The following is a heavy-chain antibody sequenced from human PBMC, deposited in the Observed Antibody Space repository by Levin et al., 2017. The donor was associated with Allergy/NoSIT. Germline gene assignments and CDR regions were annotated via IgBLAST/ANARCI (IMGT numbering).Heavy chain of an antibody. V-gene: IGHV3-49*03. CDR3: TRDADSSGWYEGPWDYYDYGMDG. D-gene: IGHD6-19*01. J-gene: IGHJ6*02. Sequence: GGSLRLSCTASGFTFGDYAMSWFRQAPGKGLEWVGFIRSKAYGGTTEYAASVKGRFTISRDDSKSIAYLQMNSLKTEDTAVYYCTRDADSSGWYEGPWDYYDYGMDGWGQGTTVTVSS. CDR2: IRSKAYGGTT. CDR1: GFTFGDYA.